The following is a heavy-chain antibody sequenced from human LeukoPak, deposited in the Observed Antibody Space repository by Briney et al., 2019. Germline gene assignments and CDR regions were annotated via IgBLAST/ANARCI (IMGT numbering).Heavy chain of an antibody. V-gene: IGHV1-2*02. D-gene: IGHD1-1*01. CDR1: GYTFTGYY. CDR2: INPNSGGT. Sequence: ASVTVSFKASGYTFTGYYIHWVRQAPGQGLEWMGWINPNSGGTNYAQKFQGRVTMTRDTSISTAYMELSRLRSDDTAVYYCARRPRWGERDYWGQGTLVTVSS. CDR3: ARRPRWGERDY. J-gene: IGHJ4*02.